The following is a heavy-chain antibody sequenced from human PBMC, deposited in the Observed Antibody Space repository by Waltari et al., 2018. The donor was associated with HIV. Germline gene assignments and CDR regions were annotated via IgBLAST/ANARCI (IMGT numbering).Heavy chain of an antibody. CDR1: GYSISSGYY. V-gene: IGHV4-38-2*02. CDR2: IYHSGST. D-gene: IGHD2-15*01. CDR3: ARDHAPPDCSGGSCYSSGGWFDP. J-gene: IGHJ5*02. Sequence: QVQLQESGPGLVKPSETLSITCAVSGYSISSGYYWGWIRLPPGMGLGWIGSIYHSGSTYYNPSLKSRVTISVDTSKNQFSLKLSSVTAADTAVYYCARDHAPPDCSGGSCYSSGGWFDPWGQGTLVTVSS.